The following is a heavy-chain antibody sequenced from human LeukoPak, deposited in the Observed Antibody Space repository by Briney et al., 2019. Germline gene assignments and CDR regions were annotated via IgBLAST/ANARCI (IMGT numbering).Heavy chain of an antibody. CDR3: VRGGGWEMDY. CDR1: GFTFIGTS. Sequence: GGSLRLSCAASGFTFIGTSMNWVRQAPGKGLEWVASMNRDPIYYADSVKGRFTISRDNAKNSLFLQMNSLRAEDTAIYFCVRGGGWEMDYWGQGTLATVSS. J-gene: IGHJ4*02. CDR2: MNRDPI. D-gene: IGHD3-16*01. V-gene: IGHV3-69-1*02.